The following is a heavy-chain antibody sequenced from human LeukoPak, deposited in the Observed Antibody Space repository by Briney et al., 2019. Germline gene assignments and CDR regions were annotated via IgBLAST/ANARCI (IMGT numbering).Heavy chain of an antibody. D-gene: IGHD3-3*01. J-gene: IGHJ5*02. Sequence: ASVKVSCKASGYTFTGHYLYWVRQAPGQGLEWMGRINPNSGGTNYAQKFQGRVTITADESTSTAYMELSSLKSEDTAVYYCARGPLRFMTNWFDPWGQGTLVTVSS. CDR3: ARGPLRFMTNWFDP. CDR1: GYTFTGHY. V-gene: IGHV1-2*06. CDR2: INPNSGGT.